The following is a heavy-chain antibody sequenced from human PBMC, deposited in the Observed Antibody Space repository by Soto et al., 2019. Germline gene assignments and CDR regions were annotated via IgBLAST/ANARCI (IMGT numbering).Heavy chain of an antibody. J-gene: IGHJ6*02. CDR3: ARHPSGTRSRRYWHYYYYGMDV. D-gene: IGHD1-26*01. CDR2: IYYSGST. V-gene: IGHV4-39*01. Sequence: SETLSLTCTVSGGSISSSSYYWGWIRQPPGKGLEWIGSIYYSGSTYYNPSLKSRVTISVDTSNNQFSLKLSSVTAADTAVYYCARHPSGTRSRRYWHYYYYGMDVWGPGTPVTVSS. CDR1: GGSISSSSYY.